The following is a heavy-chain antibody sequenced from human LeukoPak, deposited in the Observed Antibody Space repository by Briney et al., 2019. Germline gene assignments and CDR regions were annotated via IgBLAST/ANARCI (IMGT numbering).Heavy chain of an antibody. Sequence: ASVKVAGKAAGHTVTSYDINWVRQATGQGLEWMGWMNPNSGNTGYAQKFQGRVTMTRNTSISTAYMELSSLRFEDTAVYYCAREAAAYDYWGQGTLVTVSS. CDR1: GHTVTSYD. D-gene: IGHD6-13*01. V-gene: IGHV1-8*01. J-gene: IGHJ4*02. CDR3: AREAAAYDY. CDR2: MNPNSGNT.